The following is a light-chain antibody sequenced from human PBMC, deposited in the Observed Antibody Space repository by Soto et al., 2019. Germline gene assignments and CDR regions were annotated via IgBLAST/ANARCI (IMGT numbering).Light chain of an antibody. CDR3: CSYAGRSTYV. Sequence: QSALTQPASVSGSPGQSITISCTGTSSDVGSYNLVSWYQQLPGKAPKLMIYEGNKRPSGVSNRFSGSKSGNTASLTISGLQAEDEADYYCCSYAGRSTYVFGTGNKVTVL. CDR1: SSDVGSYNL. CDR2: EGN. V-gene: IGLV2-23*01. J-gene: IGLJ1*01.